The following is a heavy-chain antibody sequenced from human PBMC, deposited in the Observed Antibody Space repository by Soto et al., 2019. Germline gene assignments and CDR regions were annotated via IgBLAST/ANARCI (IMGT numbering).Heavy chain of an antibody. CDR3: ARVDYGDYGWYFDL. CDR2: IYSGGAT. D-gene: IGHD4-17*01. CDR1: GFTVTNKY. V-gene: IGHV3-53*01. J-gene: IGHJ2*01. Sequence: EVRLVESGGGLIPPGGSLRLSCAASGFTVTNKYMTWVRQAPGKGLEWVSIIYSGGATSYADSVKGRFTISRDNSKDILYLQMNRLRAEDTAVYYCARVDYGDYGWYFDLWGRGTLVTVSS.